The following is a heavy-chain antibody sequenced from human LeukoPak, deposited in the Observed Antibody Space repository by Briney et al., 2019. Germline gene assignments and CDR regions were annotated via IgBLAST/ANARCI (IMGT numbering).Heavy chain of an antibody. V-gene: IGHV3-30*18. CDR3: AKGPLRGTAAAIDY. D-gene: IGHD2-2*01. J-gene: IGHJ4*02. CDR2: ISYDGRNI. Sequence: GGSLRLSCAASGFTFSSYGMHWVRQAPGKGLEWVAVISYDGRNIHYPDSVKGRFTISRDISTDTLWLQMDSLRTEDTAVYYCAKGPLRGTAAAIDYWGQGTLVTVSS. CDR1: GFTFSSYG.